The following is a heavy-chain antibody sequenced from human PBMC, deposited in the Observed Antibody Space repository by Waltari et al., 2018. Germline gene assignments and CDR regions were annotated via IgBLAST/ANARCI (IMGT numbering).Heavy chain of an antibody. V-gene: IGHV1-69*05. CDR3: ARGGLYGQQLLESAFEI. CDR2: IIPMFETA. J-gene: IGHJ3*02. CDR1: GGSFSTYA. D-gene: IGHD6-13*01. Sequence: QVQLVQSGAEVKKPGSSVKVSGKASGGSFSTYATTWGRQAPGQGLEWMGGIIPMFETANYAQKFQERVTITTDGSMTTAYMELSSLTSEDTAVYYCARGGLYGQQLLESAFEIWGQGTKVTVAS.